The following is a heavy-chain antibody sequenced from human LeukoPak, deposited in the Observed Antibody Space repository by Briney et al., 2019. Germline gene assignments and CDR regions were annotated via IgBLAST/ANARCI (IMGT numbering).Heavy chain of an antibody. J-gene: IGHJ4*02. D-gene: IGHD3-16*01. Sequence: GGSLRLSCAVSGFTVSTNYMNWVRQAPGKGLEWVSSISSSSSYRYYADSVKGRFTISRDNAKNSLHLQMNSLRAEDTAVYYCMSYAGRSDDYWGQGTLVTVSS. CDR2: ISSSSSYR. V-gene: IGHV3-21*01. CDR1: GFTVSTNY. CDR3: MSYAGRSDDY.